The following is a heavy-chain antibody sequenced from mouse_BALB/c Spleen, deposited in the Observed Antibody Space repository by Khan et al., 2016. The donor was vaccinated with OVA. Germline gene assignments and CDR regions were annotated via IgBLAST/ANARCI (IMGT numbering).Heavy chain of an antibody. J-gene: IGHJ3*01. Sequence: QVRLQQSGAELVRPGSSVKISCKASGYVFSSYWMNWVKQRPGQGLEWIGQIYPGDGDTKYNGKFKGKVTLTADKSSSTAYMQISSLTSEDSAVYFCARSGYDFLAYWGQGTLVTVSA. V-gene: IGHV1-80*01. D-gene: IGHD2-14*01. CDR3: ARSGYDFLAY. CDR1: GYVFSSYW. CDR2: IYPGDGDT.